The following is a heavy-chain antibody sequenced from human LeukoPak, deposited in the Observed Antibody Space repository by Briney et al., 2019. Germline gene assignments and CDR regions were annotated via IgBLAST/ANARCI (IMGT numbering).Heavy chain of an antibody. CDR2: RLYRGNT. Sequence: SDTLSLTCTVSGDSISTTSYYWGWIRQTPGKGLEWIGRRLYRGNTCYSPSLRSRVIISVDASKNQFFLTLSPVTAAETAVYYCARQGGWGGALSFFDSWGQGTLITVSS. D-gene: IGHD3-16*01. CDR3: ARQGGWGGALSFFDS. CDR1: GDSISTTSYY. V-gene: IGHV4-39*01. J-gene: IGHJ4*02.